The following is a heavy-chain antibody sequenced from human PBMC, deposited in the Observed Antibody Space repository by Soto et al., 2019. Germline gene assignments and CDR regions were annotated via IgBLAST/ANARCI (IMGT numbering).Heavy chain of an antibody. Sequence: EVQLVESGGGLVQPGGSLRLSCAASGFTFSDHYMDWVRQAPGTGLEWVARIRNKANSYSTEYAASVRGRFIISRADSTNSLSLQTSSLKTVDTAVYYCARGGLKRESGSSRPFDYWGQGTLLTVSS. J-gene: IGHJ4*02. CDR2: IRNKANSYST. CDR1: GFTFSDHY. D-gene: IGHD1-26*01. V-gene: IGHV3-72*01. CDR3: ARGGLKRESGSSRPFDY.